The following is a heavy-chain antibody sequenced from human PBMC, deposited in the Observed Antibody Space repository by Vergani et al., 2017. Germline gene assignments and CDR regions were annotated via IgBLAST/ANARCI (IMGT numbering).Heavy chain of an antibody. Sequence: QVQLVQSGAEVKKPGASVKVSCKASGYTFTSYDINWVRQATGQGLEWMGWMNPNSGNTGYAQKFQGRVTMTRNTSISTAYMELSSLRSEDTAVYYCARGRETRWLRPGITYYYYYGMDVWGQGP. J-gene: IGHJ6*02. D-gene: IGHD5-12*01. CDR2: MNPNSGNT. V-gene: IGHV1-8*01. CDR3: ARGRETRWLRPGITYYYYYGMDV. CDR1: GYTFTSYD.